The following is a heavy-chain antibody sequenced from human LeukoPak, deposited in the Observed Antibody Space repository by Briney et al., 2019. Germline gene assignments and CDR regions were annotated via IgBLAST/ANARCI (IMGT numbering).Heavy chain of an antibody. CDR2: IGYSGTDT. CDR1: GFTLSSFG. V-gene: IGHV3-30*02. D-gene: IGHD2-8*02. J-gene: IGHJ4*02. CDR3: ARDLTERKYYIAF. Sequence: GGSLRLSCAASGFTLSSFGIHWVRQAPGEGLEWVAYIGYSGTDTYYADSVKGRFAISRDNSKNTVHLQVNSLRAADTALYSCARDLTERKYYIAFWGQGTLVTVSS.